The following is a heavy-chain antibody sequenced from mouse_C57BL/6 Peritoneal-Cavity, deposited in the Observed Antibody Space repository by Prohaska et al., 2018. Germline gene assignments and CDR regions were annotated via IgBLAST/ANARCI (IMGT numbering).Heavy chain of an antibody. D-gene: IGHD1-1*01. CDR1: GFTFTDYY. CDR3: AKSTVVFGY. CDR2: IRNNANGYTT. J-gene: IGHJ2*01. Sequence: EVKLVESGGGLVQPGGSLSLSCAASGFTFTDYYMSWVRQPPGKALELLGFIRNNANGYTTEYSASVKGRFTISIDNSQSSLNLRVNVLRAEKSATYYCAKSTVVFGYWGEGTTLTFSS. V-gene: IGHV7-3*01.